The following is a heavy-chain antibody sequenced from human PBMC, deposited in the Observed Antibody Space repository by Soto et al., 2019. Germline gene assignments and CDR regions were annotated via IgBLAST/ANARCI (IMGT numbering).Heavy chain of an antibody. J-gene: IGHJ6*02. CDR2: IYYSGST. CDR1: GGSISSGGYY. V-gene: IGHV4-31*03. CDR3: ARVPTPAYYYGMDV. Sequence: LSLTCTVSGGSISSGGYYWSWIRQHPGKGLEWIGYIYYSGSTYYNPSLKSRVTISVDTSKNQFSLKLSSVTAAHTAVYYCARVPTPAYYYGMDVWGQGTTVTVSS.